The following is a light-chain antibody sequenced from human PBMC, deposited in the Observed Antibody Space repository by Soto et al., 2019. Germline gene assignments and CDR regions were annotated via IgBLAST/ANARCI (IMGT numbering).Light chain of an antibody. Sequence: QSALTQPPSAAGSPGHSVTISCTGTSTDVGGYNYVSWYQQHPGKAPKLMIHEVSKRPSGVPDRFSGSKSGNTASLTVSGLLTEDEAEYYCSSYGGANTVVFGGGTQLTVL. CDR3: SSYGGANTVV. V-gene: IGLV2-8*01. J-gene: IGLJ2*01. CDR2: EVS. CDR1: STDVGGYNY.